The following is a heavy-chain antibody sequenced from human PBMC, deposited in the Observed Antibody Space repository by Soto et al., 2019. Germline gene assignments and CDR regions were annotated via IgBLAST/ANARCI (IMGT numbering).Heavy chain of an antibody. CDR1: GFTFSDHA. J-gene: IGHJ4*02. Sequence: PGGPMRLSYAASGFTFSDHARHWVRQAPGKGLEWVAVVSHDGRNTHYADSVKGRFTISRDSSKNTVSLEMTSLRAEDTAVYYCAKGGRQWLVTSDFNYWGQGALVTVSS. D-gene: IGHD6-19*01. V-gene: IGHV3-30*18. CDR3: AKGGRQWLVTSDFNY. CDR2: VSHDGRNT.